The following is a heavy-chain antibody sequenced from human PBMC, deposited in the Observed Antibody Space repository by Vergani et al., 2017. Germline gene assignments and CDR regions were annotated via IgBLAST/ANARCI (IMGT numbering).Heavy chain of an antibody. CDR3: ARGQWVFEA. J-gene: IGHJ4*02. CDR1: GFSITRADTW. Sequence: QLHLQESGPRLLKPSQTLSLTCAVSGFSITRADTWWTWIRRSPGKGLEWIGRVSSSGTSSSYNPSLGDRPAISLDTSKNQFSLSLSSVTAADTAVYYCARGQWVFEAWGQGIPVTVSS. V-gene: IGHV4-30-4*08. D-gene: IGHD6-19*01. CDR2: VSSSGTSS.